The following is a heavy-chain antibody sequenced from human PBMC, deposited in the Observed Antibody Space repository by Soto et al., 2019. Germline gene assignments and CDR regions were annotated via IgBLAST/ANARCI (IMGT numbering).Heavy chain of an antibody. CDR2: IIPILGIA. CDR1: GGTFSSYT. CDR3: ASPTVVPAASDYYYYMDV. D-gene: IGHD2-2*01. V-gene: IGHV1-69*02. Sequence: QVQLVQSGAEVKKPGSSVKVSCKASGGTFSSYTISWVRQAPGQGLEWMGRIIPILGIANYAQKFQGRVKITADKSTSTAYMELSSLRSEDTAVYYCASPTVVPAASDYYYYMDVGGKGTTVTVSS. J-gene: IGHJ6*03.